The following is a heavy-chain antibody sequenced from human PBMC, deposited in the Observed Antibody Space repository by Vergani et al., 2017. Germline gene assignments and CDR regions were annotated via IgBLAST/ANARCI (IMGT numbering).Heavy chain of an antibody. CDR1: GYTFTGYY. J-gene: IGHJ4*02. CDR3: ARGPSSGYYRGGTYYFDY. V-gene: IGHV1-2*04. Sequence: QVQLVQSGAEVKKPGASVKVSCKASGYTFTGYYMHWVRQAPGQGLVWMGWINPNSGGTNYAQKFQGWVTLTRDTSISTAYMELSRLRSDDTAVYYCARGPSSGYYRGGTYYFDYWGQGTLVTVSS. CDR2: INPNSGGT. D-gene: IGHD3-22*01.